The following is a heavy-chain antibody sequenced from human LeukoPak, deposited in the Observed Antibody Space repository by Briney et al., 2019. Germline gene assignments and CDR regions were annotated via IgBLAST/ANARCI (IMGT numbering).Heavy chain of an antibody. J-gene: IGHJ5*02. CDR3: AHRGYCSSTSCYGRSRGWFDP. D-gene: IGHD2-2*01. V-gene: IGHV2-5*01. Sequence: SGPKLGNPTPPPTLTCTFPGFSPRTSGVGVGWIPQPPGKALEWLALLYWNDDKRYSPSLKSRLTITKDTSKNQVVLTMTNMDPVDTATYYCAHRGYCSSTSCYGRSRGWFDPWGQGTLVTVSS. CDR1: GFSPRTSGVG. CDR2: LYWNDDK.